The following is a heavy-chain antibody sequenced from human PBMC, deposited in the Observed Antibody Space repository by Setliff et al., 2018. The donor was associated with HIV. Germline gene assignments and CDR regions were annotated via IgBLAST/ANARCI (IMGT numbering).Heavy chain of an antibody. CDR3: ARDDYLDSSGYEGASY. CDR2: VYYSGTT. Sequence: SETLSLTCTVSGGSISSSSYYWGWIRQPPGKGLEWIGSVYYSGTTYYNPSLESRVTISVDTSKNQFSLKLSSVTAADTAVYYCARDDYLDSSGYEGASYWGRGTLVTVSS. J-gene: IGHJ4*02. CDR1: GGSISSSSYY. D-gene: IGHD3-22*01. V-gene: IGHV4-39*07.